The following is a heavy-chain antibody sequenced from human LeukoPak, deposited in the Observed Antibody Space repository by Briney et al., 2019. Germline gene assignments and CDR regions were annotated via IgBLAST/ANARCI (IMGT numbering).Heavy chain of an antibody. CDR2: IYYSGST. CDR1: SGSISSSSYY. CDR3: ARHVTAMGGLDY. J-gene: IGHJ4*02. V-gene: IGHV4-39*01. Sequence: SETLSLTCTVSSGSISSSSYYWGWIRQPPGKGLEWIGSIYYSGSTYYNPSLKSRVTISVDTSKNQFSLKLSSVTAADTAVYYCARHVTAMGGLDYWGQGTLVTVSS. D-gene: IGHD5-18*01.